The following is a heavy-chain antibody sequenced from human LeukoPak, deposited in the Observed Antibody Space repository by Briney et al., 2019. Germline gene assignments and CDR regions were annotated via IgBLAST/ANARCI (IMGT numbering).Heavy chain of an antibody. CDR2: ISGRSGTI. J-gene: IGHJ4*02. D-gene: IGHD3-22*01. V-gene: IGHV3-48*04. Sequence: GGSLRLSCAASGFTFSSYSMNWVRQAPGKGLEWVAYISGRSGTIYYADSVKGRFTISRDNAKNSLYLQMNSLRAEDTAVYFCARDRTQDSYDSSGYHGFWGQGTLVTVSS. CDR1: GFTFSSYS. CDR3: ARDRTQDSYDSSGYHGF.